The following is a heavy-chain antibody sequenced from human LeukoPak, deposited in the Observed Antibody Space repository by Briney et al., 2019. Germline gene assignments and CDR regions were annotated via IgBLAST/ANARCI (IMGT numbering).Heavy chain of an antibody. J-gene: IGHJ4*02. CDR2: TYWDDDE. CDR3: AHSCGGGNSAYFDY. V-gene: IGHV2-5*02. CDR1: GFSLSTSGVG. D-gene: IGHD4-23*01. Sequence: SGPTLVRPTPTLTLTCTFSGFSLSTSGVGVGWIRQPPGKALEWLAVTYWDDDERYSPSLKSRLTITKDTSKNQVVLTMTNMDPVDTATYYCAHSCGGGNSAYFDYWGQGTLVTVSS.